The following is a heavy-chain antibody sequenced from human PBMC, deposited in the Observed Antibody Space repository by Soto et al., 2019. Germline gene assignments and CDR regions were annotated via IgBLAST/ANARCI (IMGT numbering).Heavy chain of an antibody. J-gene: IGHJ4*02. V-gene: IGHV4-59*02. CDR2: FSYRGST. Sequence: QVQLQESGPGLVKPSETLSLTCTVSAGSVSTEHWSWIRQPPGKGLEWIGCFSYRGSTYYNPSLKGRITISVDTSKNQFSLELSSVTAADPAVYFCATYFVGAGGRGYWGQGTLVTVSS. CDR1: AGSVSTEH. D-gene: IGHD3-9*01. CDR3: ATYFVGAGGRGY.